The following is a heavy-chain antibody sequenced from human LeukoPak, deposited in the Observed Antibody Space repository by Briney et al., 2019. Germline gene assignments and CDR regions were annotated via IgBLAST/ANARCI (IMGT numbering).Heavy chain of an antibody. V-gene: IGHV3-13*01. J-gene: IGHJ4*02. CDR1: GFTFSSYD. CDR2: IGTAGEI. D-gene: IGHD6-19*01. Sequence: GGSLRLSCAASGFTFSSYDIHWVRQATGKGLEWVSGIGTAGEIYYPGSVKGRFTISRENAKNSLYLQMNSLRAEDTAVYYCAKAHLHSSGWYTYGGQGTLVTVSS. CDR3: AKAHLHSSGWYTY.